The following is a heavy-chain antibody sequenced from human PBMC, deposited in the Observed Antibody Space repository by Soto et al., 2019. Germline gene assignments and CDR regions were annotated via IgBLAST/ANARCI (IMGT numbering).Heavy chain of an antibody. D-gene: IGHD4-17*01. Sequence: SETLSLTCTVSGGSISSYYWSWIRQPPGKGLEWIGYIYYSGSTNYNPSLKSRVPISVDTSKNQFSLKLSSVTAADTAVYYCARTARAVSSSWYYYYMDVWGKGTTVTVSS. CDR2: IYYSGST. CDR1: GGSISSYY. J-gene: IGHJ6*03. CDR3: ARTARAVSSSWYYYYMDV. V-gene: IGHV4-59*08.